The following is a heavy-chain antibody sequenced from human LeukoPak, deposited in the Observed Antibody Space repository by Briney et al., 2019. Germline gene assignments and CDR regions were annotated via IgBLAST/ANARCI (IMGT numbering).Heavy chain of an antibody. CDR1: GYTFTSYG. CDR2: ISAYKGNT. J-gene: IGHJ4*02. CDR3: ARQGQRWLQLPFDY. V-gene: IGHV1-18*01. Sequence: ASVTVSCKASGYTFTSYGISWARQAPGQGLEWMGWISAYKGNTNYAQKLQGRVTMTTDTSTSTAYMELRSLRSDDTAVYYCARQGQRWLQLPFDYWGQGTLVTVSS. D-gene: IGHD5-24*01.